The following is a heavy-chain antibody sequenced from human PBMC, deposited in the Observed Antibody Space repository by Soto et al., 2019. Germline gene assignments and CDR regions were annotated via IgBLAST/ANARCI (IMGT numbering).Heavy chain of an antibody. D-gene: IGHD3-10*01. J-gene: IGHJ4*02. V-gene: IGHV4-34*01. CDR2: INHSGST. CDR1: DGSSNNYY. CDR3: ARGGLIRGVLYY. Sequence: QVQLQQWGAGLLKPSETLSLTCAVYDGSSNNYYCSWIRQPPGKGLEWIGEINHSGSTNYNASLKSRVTISEDTSKKQFSLELRFVTAADTAVYYSARGGLIRGVLYYWGQGTLVTVSS.